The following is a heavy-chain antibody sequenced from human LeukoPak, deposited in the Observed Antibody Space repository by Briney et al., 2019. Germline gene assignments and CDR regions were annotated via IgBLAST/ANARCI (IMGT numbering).Heavy chain of an antibody. Sequence: GGSLRLSCSASGFTFNNYAMHWVRQAPGKGLEYVSAISSNGDSTYYADSVKGRFIISRDNSKNSLSLHMSSLRAEDTAVYYCVKSASGYGANWFDTWGQGTLVTVSS. J-gene: IGHJ5*01. D-gene: IGHD4/OR15-4a*01. V-gene: IGHV3-64D*09. CDR3: VKSASGYGANWFDT. CDR1: GFTFNNYA. CDR2: ISSNGDST.